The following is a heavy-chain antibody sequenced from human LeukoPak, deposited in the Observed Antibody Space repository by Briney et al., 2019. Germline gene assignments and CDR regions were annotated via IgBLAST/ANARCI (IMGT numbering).Heavy chain of an antibody. CDR1: GYPFNNYD. CDR3: ARGWYYFDY. CDR2: ISAYNGNT. Sequence: ASVKVSCKASGYPFNNYDINWVRQATGQGLEWMGWISAYNGNTNYAQKLQGRVTMTTDTSTSTAYMELRSLRSDDTAVYYCARGWYYFDYWGQGTLVTVSS. D-gene: IGHD6-19*01. J-gene: IGHJ4*02. V-gene: IGHV1-18*01.